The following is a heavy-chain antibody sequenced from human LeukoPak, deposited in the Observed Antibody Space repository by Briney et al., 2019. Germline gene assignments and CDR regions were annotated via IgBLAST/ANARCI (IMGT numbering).Heavy chain of an antibody. CDR1: GGSFSGYY. Sequence: SETLSLTCAVYGGSFSGYYWSWIRQPPGKGLEWIGEINHSGSTNYNPSLKSRVTISVDTSKNQFSLKLSSATAADTAVYYCARGQSGGYYYRKYNWSDPWGQGTLVTVSS. CDR2: INHSGST. CDR3: ARGQSGGYYYRKYNWSDP. J-gene: IGHJ5*02. V-gene: IGHV4-34*01. D-gene: IGHD3-22*01.